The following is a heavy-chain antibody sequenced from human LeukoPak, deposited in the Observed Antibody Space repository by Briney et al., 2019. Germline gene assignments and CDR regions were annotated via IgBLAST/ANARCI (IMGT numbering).Heavy chain of an antibody. V-gene: IGHV4-4*07. CDR3: ARDGVEMAHHPGIDY. D-gene: IGHD5-24*01. Sequence: PSETLYLTCDVSGGSLSSYYWSWIRQPAGKGLEWIGHIYTSGNTNYNPSLKSRVTMSIDTSKNQFSLKLSSVTAADTAVYYCARDGVEMAHHPGIDYWGQGTLVTVSS. CDR2: IYTSGNT. CDR1: GGSLSSYY. J-gene: IGHJ4*02.